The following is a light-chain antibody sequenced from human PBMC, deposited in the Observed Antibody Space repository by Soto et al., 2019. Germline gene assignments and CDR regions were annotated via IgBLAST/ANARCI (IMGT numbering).Light chain of an antibody. J-gene: IGKJ1*01. CDR2: KAS. Sequence: DIQMTQSPSTLSGSVGDRVTITCRTSQTISSWLAWYQQKPGKAPKLLIYKASTLKSGVPSRFSGSGSGTEFTLTISSLQPDDFATYYCQQSYTSWWTFGQGTKVEIK. V-gene: IGKV1-5*03. CDR1: QTISSW. CDR3: QQSYTSWWT.